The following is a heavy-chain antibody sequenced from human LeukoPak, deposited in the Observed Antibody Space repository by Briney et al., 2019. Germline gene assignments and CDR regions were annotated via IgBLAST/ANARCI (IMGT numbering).Heavy chain of an antibody. V-gene: IGHV1-2*02. J-gene: IGHJ4*02. CDR1: GYTFTGYY. CDR3: ARGIGRYYYDSSGSPWDY. CDR2: INPNSGGT. D-gene: IGHD3-22*01. Sequence: ASVKVSCKASGYTFTGYYMHWVRQAPGQGLEWMGWINPNSGGTNYAQKFQGRVTMTRDTSISTAYMELSRLRSDDTAVYYCARGIGRYYYDSSGSPWDYWGQGTLATVSS.